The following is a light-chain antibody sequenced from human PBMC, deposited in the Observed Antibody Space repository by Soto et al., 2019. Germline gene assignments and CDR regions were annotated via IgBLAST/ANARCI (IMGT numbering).Light chain of an antibody. Sequence: QSALTQPRSVSGSPGQSVTISCTGTSSDVGGYNYVSWYQQHPGKAPKLMIYDVSKRPSGVPDRFSGSKSGNTASLTISGLQAEDVADYYCCSYAGSYTYVFGTGAMVTVL. V-gene: IGLV2-11*01. CDR3: CSYAGSYTYV. J-gene: IGLJ1*01. CDR1: SSDVGGYNY. CDR2: DVS.